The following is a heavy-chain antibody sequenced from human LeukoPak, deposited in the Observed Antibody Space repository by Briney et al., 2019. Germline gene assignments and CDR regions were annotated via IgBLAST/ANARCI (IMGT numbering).Heavy chain of an antibody. J-gene: IGHJ4*02. D-gene: IGHD2-15*01. Sequence: GGSLKLACEAHEFTFSSYWMSWDRQAPGKGLEWVANIKHDGSEKYYVDSWKGRYTISRDNAKNSLYLQMNSLRAEDTAVYYCARGVMRYCSGGSCAYFDYWGQGTLVTVSS. CDR2: IKHDGSEK. V-gene: IGHV3-7*01. CDR3: ARGVMRYCSGGSCAYFDY. CDR1: EFTFSSYW.